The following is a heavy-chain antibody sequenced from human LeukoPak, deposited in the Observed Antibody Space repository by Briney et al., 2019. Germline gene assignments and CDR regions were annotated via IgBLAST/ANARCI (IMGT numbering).Heavy chain of an antibody. CDR2: IYHSGST. J-gene: IGHJ5*02. CDR3: ARESLNVVVTANWFDP. V-gene: IGHV4-30-2*01. D-gene: IGHD2-21*02. Sequence: SQTLSLTCTVSGGSISSGGYYWSWIRQPPGKGLEWIGYIYHSGSTYYNPSLKSRVTISVDRSKNQFSLELSSVTAADTAVYYCARESLNVVVTANWFDPWGQGTLVTVSS. CDR1: GGSISSGGYY.